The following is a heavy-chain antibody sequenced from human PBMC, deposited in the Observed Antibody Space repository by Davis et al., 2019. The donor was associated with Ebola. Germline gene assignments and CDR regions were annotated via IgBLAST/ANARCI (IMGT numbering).Heavy chain of an antibody. J-gene: IGHJ4*02. CDR2: IIPIFGTA. V-gene: IGHV1-69*05. Sequence: SVKVSCKASGGTFSSYAISWVRQAPGQGLEWMGGIIPIFGTANYAQKLQGRVTMTTDTSTSTAYMELRSLRSDDTAVYYCARDPNRRDGYNSFDYWGQGTLVTVSS. CDR1: GGTFSSYA. CDR3: ARDPNRRDGYNSFDY. D-gene: IGHD5-24*01.